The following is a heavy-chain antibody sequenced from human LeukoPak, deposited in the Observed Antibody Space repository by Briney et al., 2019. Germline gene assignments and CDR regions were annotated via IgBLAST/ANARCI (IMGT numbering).Heavy chain of an antibody. V-gene: IGHV4-34*01. D-gene: IGHD6-19*01. CDR2: INHSGST. Sequence: SETLSLTCAVYGGSFSGYYWSWIRQPPGKGLEWIGEINHSGSTNYNPSLKNRVTISVDTSKNQFSLRLSSVTAADTAIYYCARHYSSAWYGSDSWGQGTLVTVSS. CDR1: GGSFSGYY. J-gene: IGHJ4*02. CDR3: ARHYSSAWYGSDS.